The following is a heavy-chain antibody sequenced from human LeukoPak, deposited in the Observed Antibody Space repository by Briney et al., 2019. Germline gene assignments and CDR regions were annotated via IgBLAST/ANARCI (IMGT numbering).Heavy chain of an antibody. D-gene: IGHD6-13*01. CDR1: GFTFSSYG. V-gene: IGHV3-30*02. J-gene: IGHJ4*02. CDR3: AKGAYSSSWSTGGDFDY. Sequence: GGSLRLSCAASGFTFSSYGMHWVRQAPGKGLEWVAFIRYDGSNKYYADSVKGRFTISRDNSKNTLYLQMNSLRAKDTAVYYCAKGAYSSSWSTGGDFDYWGQGTLVTVSS. CDR2: IRYDGSNK.